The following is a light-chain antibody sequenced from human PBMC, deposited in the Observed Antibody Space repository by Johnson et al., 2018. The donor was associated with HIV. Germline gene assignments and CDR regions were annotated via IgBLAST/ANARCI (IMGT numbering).Light chain of an antibody. J-gene: IGLJ1*01. CDR2: DNN. CDR1: SSNIGNNY. CDR3: GSWDSSLSAYV. V-gene: IGLV1-51*01. Sequence: QSVLTQPPSVSAAPGQKVTISCSGSSSNIGNNYVSWYQQLPGTAPKLLIYDNNKRPSGLPYRFSGSKSGTSSTLGITGLPTGDEADYYCGSWDSSLSAYVFGNGTKVTVL.